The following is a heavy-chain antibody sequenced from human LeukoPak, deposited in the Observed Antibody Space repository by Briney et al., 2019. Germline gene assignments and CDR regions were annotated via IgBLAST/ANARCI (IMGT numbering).Heavy chain of an antibody. J-gene: IGHJ4*02. CDR1: GFTDSSNY. Sequence: GGSLRLSCAASGFTDSSNYMSWVRQAPGKGLEWVSVIYSGGSTYYADSVKGRFTISRDNSKNTLYLQMNSLRAEDTAVYYCARDSGDYYFDYWGQGTLVTVSS. CDR3: ARDSGDYYFDY. V-gene: IGHV3-53*01. D-gene: IGHD3-10*01. CDR2: IYSGGST.